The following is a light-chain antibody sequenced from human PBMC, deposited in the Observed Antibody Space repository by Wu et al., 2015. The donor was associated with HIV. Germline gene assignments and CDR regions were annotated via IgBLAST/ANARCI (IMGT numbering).Light chain of an antibody. CDR3: QQYDSSPPWT. J-gene: IGKJ1*01. CDR1: QSISANY. V-gene: IGKV3-20*01. CDR2: GVS. Sequence: EIVLTQTPGTLPLSPGERATLSCRASQSISANYLAWYQQKPGQAPRLLIFGVSNRASGIPARFSGSGSGTDFTLTTSRLEPEDFAVYYCQQYDSSPPWTFGQGTRVEVK.